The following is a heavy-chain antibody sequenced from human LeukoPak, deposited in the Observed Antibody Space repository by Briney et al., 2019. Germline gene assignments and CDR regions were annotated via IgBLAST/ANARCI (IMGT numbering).Heavy chain of an antibody. Sequence: VASVTVSCKASGYTFTSYDISWVRQAPGQGLEWMGWISAYNGNTNYAQKLQGRVTMTTDTSTSTAYMELRSLRSDDTAVYYCARAGGSGWYNWFDPWGQGTLVTVSS. CDR2: ISAYNGNT. V-gene: IGHV1-18*01. D-gene: IGHD6-19*01. CDR3: ARAGGSGWYNWFDP. CDR1: GYTFTSYD. J-gene: IGHJ5*02.